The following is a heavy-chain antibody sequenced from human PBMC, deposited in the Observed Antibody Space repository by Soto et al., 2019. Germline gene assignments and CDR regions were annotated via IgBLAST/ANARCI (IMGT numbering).Heavy chain of an antibody. V-gene: IGHV3-66*01. CDR2: IYSGGTT. Sequence: EVQLVESGGGLVQPGGSLRLSCAGSGFTVTNNYMTWVRQAPEKGLEWVSVIYSGGTTYYADSVKGRFTISRDNSKNTLYLQMNSLRAEDTAIYFCARGGSGGIPIGAFDVWGQGTMVTVSS. D-gene: IGHD2-15*01. CDR1: GFTVTNNY. J-gene: IGHJ3*01. CDR3: ARGGSGGIPIGAFDV.